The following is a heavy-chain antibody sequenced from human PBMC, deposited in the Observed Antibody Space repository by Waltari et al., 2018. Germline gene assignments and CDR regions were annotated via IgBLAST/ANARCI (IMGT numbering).Heavy chain of an antibody. V-gene: IGHV1-69*06. CDR3: ARGEDDYGDY. J-gene: IGHJ4*02. CDR1: GGTFSSYA. CDR2: IIPIFGTA. Sequence: SGGTFSSYAISWVRQAPGQGLEWMGRIIPIFGTANYAQKFQGRVTITADKSTSTAYMELSSLRSEDTAVYYCARGEDDYGDYWGQGTLVTVSS.